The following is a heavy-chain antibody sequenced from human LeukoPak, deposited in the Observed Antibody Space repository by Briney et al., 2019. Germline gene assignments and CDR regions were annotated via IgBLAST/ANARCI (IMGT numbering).Heavy chain of an antibody. V-gene: IGHV3-48*01. Sequence: GGSLRLSCAASGFTFSSYSMNWVRQAPGKGLEWVSYISSSSRTIYYADSVKGRFTISRDNAKNSLYLQMNSLRAEDTAVYYCARRGFDPWGQGTLVTVSS. CDR2: ISSSSRTI. J-gene: IGHJ5*02. CDR1: GFTFSSYS. CDR3: ARRGFDP.